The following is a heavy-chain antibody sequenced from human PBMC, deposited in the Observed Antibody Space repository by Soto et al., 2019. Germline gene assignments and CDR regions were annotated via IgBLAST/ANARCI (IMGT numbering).Heavy chain of an antibody. Sequence: QVQLVQSGAEVKQPGASVKVSCKASGYIFTTYGISWVRQAPGQGLEWMGWISGNNGNTRYAQKVHGRVTMTTDTSTSTAYMELRSLRSDDTAVYYCARDVDTGRRPTGDWFDLWGQGTLVTVSS. CDR1: GYIFTTYG. V-gene: IGHV1-18*01. D-gene: IGHD3-9*01. CDR3: ARDVDTGRRPTGDWFDL. J-gene: IGHJ5*02. CDR2: ISGNNGNT.